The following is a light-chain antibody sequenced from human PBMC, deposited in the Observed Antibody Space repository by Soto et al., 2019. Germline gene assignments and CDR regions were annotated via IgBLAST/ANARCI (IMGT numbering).Light chain of an antibody. CDR2: EVS. CDR1: SSDVGAYNY. V-gene: IGLV2-14*01. CDR3: SSYTTSSTVV. J-gene: IGLJ2*01. Sequence: QSVLTQPASVSGSPGQSITISCTGTSSDVGAYNYDSWYQQHPGKAPKLMISEVSNRPSGVSNRFSGSKSGNTASLTISGLQAEDEADYYCSSYTTSSTVVFGGGTKLTVL.